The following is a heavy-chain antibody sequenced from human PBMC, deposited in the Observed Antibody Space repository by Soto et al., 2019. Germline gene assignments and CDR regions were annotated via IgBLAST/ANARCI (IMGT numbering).Heavy chain of an antibody. V-gene: IGHV3-7*04. CDR3: ARGDYYDPNGPFSDAFDI. Sequence: GGSLRLSCAASGFTFSAFWMSWVRQAPGKGLEWVANIKPDGRQKWYVDSVKGRFTISRDNAKNSLSLQMSRLRAEDTAVYYCARGDYYDPNGPFSDAFDIWGQGTMVTVSS. J-gene: IGHJ3*02. CDR2: IKPDGRQK. D-gene: IGHD3-22*01. CDR1: GFTFSAFW.